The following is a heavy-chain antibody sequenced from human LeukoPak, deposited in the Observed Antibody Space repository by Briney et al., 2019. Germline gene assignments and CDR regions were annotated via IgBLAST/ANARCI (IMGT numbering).Heavy chain of an antibody. D-gene: IGHD1-14*01. V-gene: IGHV4-59*01. CDR1: GGSISTYY. J-gene: IGHJ4*02. CDR2: IYYSGST. Sequence: SETLSLTCTVSGGSISTYYWSGLRQPPGKELEWIGYIYYSGSTNYNPSLKSRVTISVDTSKNQFSLKLSSVTAADTAVYYCARAQPSRPTPLGYWGQGTLVTVSS. CDR3: ARAQPSRPTPLGY.